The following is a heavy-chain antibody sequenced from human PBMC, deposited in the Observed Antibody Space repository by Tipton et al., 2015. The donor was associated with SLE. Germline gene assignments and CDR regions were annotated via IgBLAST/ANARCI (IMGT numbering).Heavy chain of an antibody. V-gene: IGHV3-9*01. CDR3: ARVDDSSGYYLNYYYGMDV. CDR1: GFTFDDYA. D-gene: IGHD3-22*01. Sequence: SLRLSCAASGFTFDDYAMHWVRQAPGKGLEWVSGISWNSGSIGYADSVKGRFTISRDNAKNSLYLQMNSLRAEDTALYYCARVDDSSGYYLNYYYGMDVWGQGTTVTVSS. CDR2: ISWNSGSI. J-gene: IGHJ6*02.